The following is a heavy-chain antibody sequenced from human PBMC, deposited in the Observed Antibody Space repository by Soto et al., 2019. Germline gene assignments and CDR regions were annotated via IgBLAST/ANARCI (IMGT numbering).Heavy chain of an antibody. CDR1: GGSISSYY. CDR3: ARRKRGSGSTFNYYYYYMDV. Sequence: SETLSLTCTVSGGSISSYYWSWIRQPPGKGLEWIGYIYYSGSTNYNPSLKSRVTISVDTSKNQFSLKLSSVTAADTAVYYCARRKRGSGSTFNYYYYYMDVWGKGTTVTVSS. V-gene: IGHV4-59*08. D-gene: IGHD3-3*01. CDR2: IYYSGST. J-gene: IGHJ6*03.